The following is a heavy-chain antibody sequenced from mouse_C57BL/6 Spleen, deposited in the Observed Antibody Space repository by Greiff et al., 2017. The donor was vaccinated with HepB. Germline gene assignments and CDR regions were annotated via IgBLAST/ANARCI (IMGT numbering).Heavy chain of an antibody. D-gene: IGHD1-1*01. CDR1: GYSITSGYY. CDR3: ARDPLIYYYGSSYWYFDV. CDR2: ISYDGSN. V-gene: IGHV3-6*01. J-gene: IGHJ1*03. Sequence: EVKLQESGPGLVKPSQSLSLTCSVTGYSITSGYYWNWIRQFPGNKLEWMGYISYDGSNNYNPSLKNRISITRDTSKNQFFQKLNSVTTEDTATYYCARDPLIYYYGSSYWYFDVWGTGTTVTVSS.